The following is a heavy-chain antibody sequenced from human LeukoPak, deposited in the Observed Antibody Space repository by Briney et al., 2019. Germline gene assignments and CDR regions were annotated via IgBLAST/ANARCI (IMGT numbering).Heavy chain of an antibody. CDR1: GFIFSDYT. Sequence: TGGSLRLSCAAFGFIFSDYTMTWVRQAPGKGLEWVSSIIGSGGDTYYADSAKGRFTISRDNSKNTLYVQMNSLRAEDTAVYYCAKGSYSGDCYNDYWGQGTLVTVSS. J-gene: IGHJ4*02. CDR3: AKGSYSGDCYNDY. CDR2: IIGSGGDT. D-gene: IGHD2-21*02. V-gene: IGHV3-23*01.